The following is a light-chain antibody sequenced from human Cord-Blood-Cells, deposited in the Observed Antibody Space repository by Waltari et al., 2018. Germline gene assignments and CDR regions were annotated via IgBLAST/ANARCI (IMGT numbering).Light chain of an antibody. V-gene: IGLV2-14*01. Sequence: QSALTQPASVSGSPGQSITISCTGTSSDVGGYNYVSWYQQHPGKAPKLMIYDVSNRPSWVSNRFSGSKSGNTASLTISALQAEDEADYYCSSYTSSSTLVVFGGGTKLTVL. CDR1: SSDVGGYNY. CDR3: SSYTSSSTLVV. J-gene: IGLJ2*01. CDR2: DVS.